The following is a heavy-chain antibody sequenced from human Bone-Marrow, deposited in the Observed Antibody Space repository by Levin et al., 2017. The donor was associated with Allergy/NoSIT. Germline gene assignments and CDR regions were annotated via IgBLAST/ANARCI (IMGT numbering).Heavy chain of an antibody. CDR3: ARGSVSSGWFDP. D-gene: IGHD1-26*01. V-gene: IGHV4-39*01. Sequence: GSLRLSCAVSGGSISSSNYYWVWIRQPPGTGLEWIGSISYRGSTYYNPSLKSRVTNSVDTSKNQFSLKLSSVTAADTAVYYCARGSVSSGWFDPWGQGTLVTVSS. J-gene: IGHJ5*02. CDR1: GGSISSSNYY. CDR2: ISYRGST.